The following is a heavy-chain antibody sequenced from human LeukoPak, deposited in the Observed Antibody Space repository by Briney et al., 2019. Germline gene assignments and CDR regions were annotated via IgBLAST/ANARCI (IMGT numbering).Heavy chain of an antibody. CDR1: GYTFTSYY. CDR3: ARENTYGYSYGMDV. V-gene: IGHV1-46*01. CDR2: INSSGGNT. J-gene: IGHJ6*02. Sequence: GVSVKISCKASGYTFTSYYMYWVRQAPGQGLEWMGIINSSGGNTSYAQNFQGRVTMTRDTSARLVYMELRSLRSEDTAVYYCARENTYGYSYGMDVWGQGTTVTVSS. D-gene: IGHD3-22*01.